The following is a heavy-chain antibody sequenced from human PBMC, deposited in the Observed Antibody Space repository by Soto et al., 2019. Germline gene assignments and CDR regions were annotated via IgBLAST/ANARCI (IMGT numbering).Heavy chain of an antibody. CDR2: ILPTVGTT. D-gene: IGHD6-19*01. Sequence: QVQLVQSGAEVKKPGSSVKVSCKASGGTFSSHAIHWVRQAPGQGLEWMGAILPTVGTTKSAQNFQGRVTLTADESRSTVYMELSSLTSEDTAVYYCVRGLQWLVTYFDFWGQGTLVTVSS. J-gene: IGHJ4*02. CDR1: GGTFSSHA. V-gene: IGHV1-69*01. CDR3: VRGLQWLVTYFDF.